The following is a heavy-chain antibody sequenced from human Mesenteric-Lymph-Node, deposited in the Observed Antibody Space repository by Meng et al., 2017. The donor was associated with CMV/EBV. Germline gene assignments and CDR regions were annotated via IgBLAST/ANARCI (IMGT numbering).Heavy chain of an antibody. D-gene: IGHD3-9*01. Sequence: GGSLRLSCAASGFTFSSYGMHWVRQAPGKGLEWVAFIRYDGSNKYYADSVKGRFTISRDNSKNTLYLQMNSLRAEDTAVYYCARRRYFDSLLDYWGQGTLVTVSS. V-gene: IGHV3-30*02. J-gene: IGHJ4*02. CDR2: IRYDGSNK. CDR3: ARRRYFDSLLDY. CDR1: GFTFSSYG.